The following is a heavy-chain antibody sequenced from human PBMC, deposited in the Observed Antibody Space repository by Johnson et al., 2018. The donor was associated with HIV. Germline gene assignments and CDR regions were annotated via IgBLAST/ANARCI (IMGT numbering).Heavy chain of an antibody. CDR3: ARETYYSSIDAFDI. CDR1: GFTLSSYT. Sequence: QVQLVESGGGVVQPGRSLRLSCAASGFTLSSYTIHWVRQAPGKGLEWVAVISYDGSNKYYADSVKGRFTISRDNSKTTLYLQMNSLRTEDTAVYYCARETYYSSIDAFDIWGQGTMVTVSS. V-gene: IGHV3-30-3*01. CDR2: ISYDGSNK. J-gene: IGHJ3*02. D-gene: IGHD3-10*01.